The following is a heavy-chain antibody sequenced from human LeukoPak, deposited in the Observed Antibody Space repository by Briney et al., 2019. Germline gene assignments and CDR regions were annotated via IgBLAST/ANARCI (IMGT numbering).Heavy chain of an antibody. J-gene: IGHJ3*01. D-gene: IGHD2-15*01. Sequence: ASVTVSCKTSGYTFTNYYIHWVRRAPGQGLEWMGEINPSGGSTSYPQKFQGRVTMTRDTSTTTVYMELSTLRSEDTAIYYCARGYCSGGGCSVLDAFDGWGQGTMVTVSS. V-gene: IGHV1-46*01. CDR1: GYTFTNYY. CDR3: ARGYCSGGGCSVLDAFDG. CDR2: INPSGGST.